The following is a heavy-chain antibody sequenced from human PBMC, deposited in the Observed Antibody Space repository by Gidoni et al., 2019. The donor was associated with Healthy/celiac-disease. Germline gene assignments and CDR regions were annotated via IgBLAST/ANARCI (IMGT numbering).Heavy chain of an antibody. V-gene: IGHV3-7*03. Sequence: EVQLVESGGGLVQPGGSLRLSCAASVFPFSSYWMSWVRQAPGKGLEWVANIKQDGSEKYYVDSVKGRFTISRDNAKNSLYLQMNSLRAEDTAVYYCARDLWGADREFDYWGQGTLVTVSS. D-gene: IGHD1-26*01. CDR3: ARDLWGADREFDY. CDR2: IKQDGSEK. CDR1: VFPFSSYW. J-gene: IGHJ4*02.